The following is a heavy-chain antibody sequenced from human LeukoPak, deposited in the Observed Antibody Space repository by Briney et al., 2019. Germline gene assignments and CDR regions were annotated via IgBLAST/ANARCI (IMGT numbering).Heavy chain of an antibody. V-gene: IGHV3-15*01. J-gene: IGHJ4*02. CDR2: IKSKTDGGTT. Sequence: GGSLRLSCAASGFPFSIAWMNWARQAPGKGLEWLGRIKSKTDGGTTDYAAPVKGRFTISRDDSKNTLYLQMNSLNTEDTAVYFCVSGDDSWGQGTLVTASS. CDR1: GFPFSIAW. CDR3: VSGDDS.